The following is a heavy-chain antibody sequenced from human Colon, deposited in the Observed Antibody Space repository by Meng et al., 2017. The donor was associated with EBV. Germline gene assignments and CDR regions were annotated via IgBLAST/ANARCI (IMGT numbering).Heavy chain of an antibody. CDR3: ASLYGDSSVWYLDI. V-gene: IGHV4-31*03. Sequence: QVQLQESGPGLVKPSQTLSLTGTVSGGSISRGNHYWSWIRQHPGKGLEYIEYIYYSGSTYYNPSLKSRVIISVDTSKNQFSLRLNPVTAADTAVYYCASLYGDSSVWYLDIWGRGTLVTVSS. D-gene: IGHD4-17*01. CDR1: GGSISRGNHY. CDR2: IYYSGST. J-gene: IGHJ2*01.